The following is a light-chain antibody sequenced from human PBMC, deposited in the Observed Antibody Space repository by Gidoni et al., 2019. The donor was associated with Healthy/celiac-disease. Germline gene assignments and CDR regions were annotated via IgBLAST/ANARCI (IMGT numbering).Light chain of an antibody. V-gene: IGLV3-21*04. J-gene: IGLJ2*01. Sequence: SSVLTQPPSVSVAPGKTARITCGGNNIGSKSVHWYQQKPGQAPVLVIYYDSDRPSGTPERFSGSNSGNTATLTISRVEAGDEADYYCQVWDSSSDHPDVVFGGGTKLTVL. CDR2: YDS. CDR1: NIGSKS. CDR3: QVWDSSSDHPDVV.